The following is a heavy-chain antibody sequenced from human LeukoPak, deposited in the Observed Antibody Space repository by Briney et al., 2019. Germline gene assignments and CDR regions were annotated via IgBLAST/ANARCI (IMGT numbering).Heavy chain of an antibody. V-gene: IGHV3-21*01. Sequence: PGGSLGLSCVASGFTLRSYVMNWVRQAPGKGLEWVSSISSSSSYTFYADSVKGRFTISRDNAKNSLYLQMNSLRAEDTAIYYCARDPYNGNYGDSYYYYMDVWGKGTTVTISS. CDR2: ISSSSSYT. J-gene: IGHJ6*03. CDR1: GFTLRSYV. D-gene: IGHD1-26*01. CDR3: ARDPYNGNYGDSYYYYMDV.